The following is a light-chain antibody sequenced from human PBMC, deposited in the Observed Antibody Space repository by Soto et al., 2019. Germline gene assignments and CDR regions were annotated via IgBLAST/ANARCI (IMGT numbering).Light chain of an antibody. J-gene: IGKJ5*01. CDR3: QQTYTTPEIT. V-gene: IGKV1-39*01. CDR2: GAS. Sequence: IQMTHSPSSLSASVGDRVTITCRASQSISIHLNWYQQKPGKAPNLLIYGASSLKSGVPARFRGSGSGTDFTLTISSLQPEDFAIYYCQQTYTTPEITFGQGTRLEIK. CDR1: QSISIH.